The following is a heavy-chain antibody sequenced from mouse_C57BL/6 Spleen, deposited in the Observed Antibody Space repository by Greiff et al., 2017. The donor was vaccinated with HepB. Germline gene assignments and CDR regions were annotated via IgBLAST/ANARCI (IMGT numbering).Heavy chain of an antibody. Sequence: QVQLQQPGAELVKPGASVKLSCKASGYTFTSYWMQWVKQRPGQGLEWIGEIDPSDSYTNYNQKFKGKATLTVDTSSSTAYMQLSSLTSEDSAVYYCARSGLPYYYAMDYWGQGTSVTVSS. J-gene: IGHJ4*01. V-gene: IGHV1-50*01. CDR2: IDPSDSYT. CDR1: GYTFTSYW. D-gene: IGHD3-1*01. CDR3: ARSGLPYYYAMDY.